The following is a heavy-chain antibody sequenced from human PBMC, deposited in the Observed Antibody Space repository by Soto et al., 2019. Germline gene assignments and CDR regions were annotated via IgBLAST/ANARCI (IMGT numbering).Heavy chain of an antibody. CDR2: ISYDGSNK. CDR3: AKEWSPIWFGELLWFDY. Sequence: PGGSLRLSCAASGFTFSSYGMHWVRQAPGKGLEWVAVISYDGSNKYYADSVKGRFTISRDNSKNTLYLQMNSLRAEDTAVYYCAKEWSPIWFGELLWFDYWGQGTLVTVS. CDR1: GFTFSSYG. J-gene: IGHJ4*02. V-gene: IGHV3-30*18. D-gene: IGHD3-10*01.